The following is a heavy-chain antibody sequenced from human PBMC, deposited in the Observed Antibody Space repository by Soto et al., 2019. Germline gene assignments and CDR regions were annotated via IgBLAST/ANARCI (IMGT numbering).Heavy chain of an antibody. Sequence: PGGSLRLSCAASGFTFSTYSMNWVRQAPGKGLEWVSYISSSSSTIYYADYVKGRFTISRDNAKNSLYLQMNSLRDEDTAVYYCIGDGGATDWFDPWGQGTLVTVSS. V-gene: IGHV3-48*02. J-gene: IGHJ5*02. CDR2: ISSSSSTI. CDR1: GFTFSTYS. CDR3: IGDGGATDWFDP. D-gene: IGHD1-26*01.